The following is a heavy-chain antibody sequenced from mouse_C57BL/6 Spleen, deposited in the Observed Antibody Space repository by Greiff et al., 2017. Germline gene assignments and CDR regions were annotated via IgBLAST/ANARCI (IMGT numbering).Heavy chain of an antibody. CDR1: GYTFTSYW. D-gene: IGHD1-1*01. V-gene: IGHV1-55*01. CDR3: ARGYGSSYENFDY. CDR2: LYPGSGST. J-gene: IGHJ2*01. Sequence: QVQLQQPGAELVKPGASVKMSCKASGYTFTSYWITWVKQRPGQGLEWIGDLYPGSGSTNYNEKFKSKATLTVDTSSSTAYMQLSSLTSEDSAVYYCARGYGSSYENFDYWGQGTTLTVSS.